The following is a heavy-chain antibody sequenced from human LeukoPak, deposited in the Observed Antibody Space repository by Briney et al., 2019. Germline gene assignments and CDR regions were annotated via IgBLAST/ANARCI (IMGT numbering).Heavy chain of an antibody. V-gene: IGHV3-7*01. CDR3: ARDYLSSGWLNWYFDL. D-gene: IGHD6-19*01. J-gene: IGHJ2*01. CDR2: IKQDGSEK. Sequence: GGSLRLSCAASGFTFNNYWMSWVRQAPGKGLEWVANIKQDGSEKYYVDSVKGRFTISRDNAKNSLYLQMNSLRAEDTAVYYCARDYLSSGWLNWYFDLWGRGTLVTVSS. CDR1: GFTFNNYW.